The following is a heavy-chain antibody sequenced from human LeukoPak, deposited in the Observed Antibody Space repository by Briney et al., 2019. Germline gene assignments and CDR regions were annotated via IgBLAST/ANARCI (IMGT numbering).Heavy chain of an antibody. CDR3: ASGYYGDYKSGFDY. J-gene: IGHJ4*02. D-gene: IGHD4-17*01. CDR2: INWNGGST. Sequence: PGGSLRLSCAASGFTFDDYGMSWVRQAPGKGLEWVSGINWNGGSTGYADSVKGRFTISRDNAKNSLYLQMNNLRAEDTALYYCASGYYGDYKSGFDYWGQGTLVTVSS. CDR1: GFTFDDYG. V-gene: IGHV3-20*04.